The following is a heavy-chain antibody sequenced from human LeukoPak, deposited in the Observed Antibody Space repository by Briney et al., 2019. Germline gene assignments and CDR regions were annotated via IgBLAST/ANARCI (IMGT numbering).Heavy chain of an antibody. Sequence: GGSLRLSCAASGFTFSSYWMSWVRQAPGKGLEWVANIKQDGSEKYYVDSVKGRFTISRDNAKNSLYLQMNSLRAEDTAAYYCARAGIVVVHAFDIWGQGTMVTVSS. CDR2: IKQDGSEK. D-gene: IGHD2-2*01. CDR1: GFTFSSYW. V-gene: IGHV3-7*01. J-gene: IGHJ3*02. CDR3: ARAGIVVVHAFDI.